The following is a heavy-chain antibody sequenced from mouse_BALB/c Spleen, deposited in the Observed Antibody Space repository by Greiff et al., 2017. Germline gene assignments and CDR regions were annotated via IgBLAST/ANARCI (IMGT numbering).Heavy chain of an antibody. CDR2: IYPGNSDT. J-gene: IGHJ4*01. D-gene: IGHD2-14*01. V-gene: IGHV1-5*01. CDR1: GYSFTSYW. CDR3: TRTYYRYDREGYAMDY. Sequence: EVQLQQSGTVLARPGASVKMSCKASGYSFTSYWMHWVKQRPGQGLEWIGAIYPGNSDTSYNQKFKGKAKLTAVTSASTAYMELSSLTNEDSAVYYCTRTYYRYDREGYAMDYWGQGTSVTVSS.